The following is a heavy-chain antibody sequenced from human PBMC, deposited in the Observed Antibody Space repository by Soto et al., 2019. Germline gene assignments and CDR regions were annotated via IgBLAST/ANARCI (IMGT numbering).Heavy chain of an antibody. Sequence: ASVKVSCKASGYTFSNYYIHWVRQAPGQGLEWMGVITPSGVSTTYAQNFQGRVTMTRDTSTSTVYMELSSLRFDDTAVYYCARLGTTYYYGMDVWGQGTTVTVSS. V-gene: IGHV1-46*01. J-gene: IGHJ6*02. CDR2: ITPSGVST. CDR1: GYTFSNYY. D-gene: IGHD7-27*01. CDR3: ARLGTTYYYGMDV.